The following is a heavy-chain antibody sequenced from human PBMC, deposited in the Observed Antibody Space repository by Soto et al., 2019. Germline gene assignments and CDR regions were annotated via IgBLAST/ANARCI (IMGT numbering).Heavy chain of an antibody. CDR2: IIWDDDK. Sequence: SGPTLVNPTQTLTLTCTFSGFSLSTSGVGVGWIRQPPGKALEWLALIIWDDDKRYSPSLKSRLTITKDTSKNQVVLTMTNMDPVDTATYYCAHTSHPGIAAAGTGSFEYWGQGTLVTVSS. J-gene: IGHJ4*02. V-gene: IGHV2-5*02. CDR1: GFSLSTSGVG. CDR3: AHTSHPGIAAAGTGSFEY. D-gene: IGHD6-13*01.